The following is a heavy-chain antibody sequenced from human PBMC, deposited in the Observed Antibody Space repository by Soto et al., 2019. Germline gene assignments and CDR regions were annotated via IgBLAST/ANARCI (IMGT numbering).Heavy chain of an antibody. CDR3: ARRETSFVVATFNGMDV. CDR1: GYSFTSYW. J-gene: IGHJ6*02. Sequence: PGESLKISCKGSGYSFTSYWISWVRQMPGKGLEWMGRIDPSDSYTNYSPSFQGHVTISADKSISTAYLQWSSLKASDTAMYYCARRETSFVVATFNGMDVWGQGTTVTVSS. CDR2: IDPSDSYT. D-gene: IGHD2-21*01. V-gene: IGHV5-10-1*01.